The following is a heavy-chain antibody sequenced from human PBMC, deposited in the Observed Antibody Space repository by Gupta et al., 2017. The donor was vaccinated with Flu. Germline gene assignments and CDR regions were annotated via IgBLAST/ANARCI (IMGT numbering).Heavy chain of an antibody. V-gene: IGHV1-69*01. J-gene: IGHJ4*02. D-gene: IGHD1-1*01. CDR3: ARERGGVGNSFDY. CDR2: IIPIFGPT. Sequence: VRKAPGRGLEWMGGIIPIFGPTTYAQEFQGRLTITADESTRTVSMDLSSLRSDDTAVYFCARERGGVGNSFDYWGQGTVVTVSP.